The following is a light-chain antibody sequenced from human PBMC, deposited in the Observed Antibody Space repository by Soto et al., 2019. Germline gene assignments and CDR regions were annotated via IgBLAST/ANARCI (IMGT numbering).Light chain of an antibody. J-gene: IGKJ1*01. CDR2: AAS. CDR1: QGISSY. CDR3: HQYYSYPHT. Sequence: AIRMTQSPSSFSASTGDRVTITCRASQGISSYLTWYQQKPGKAPKLLIYAASTLQSGVPSRFSGSGSGTDFTLTTSCLQSEEYATYYCHQYYSYPHTFGQGTKVEIK. V-gene: IGKV1-8*01.